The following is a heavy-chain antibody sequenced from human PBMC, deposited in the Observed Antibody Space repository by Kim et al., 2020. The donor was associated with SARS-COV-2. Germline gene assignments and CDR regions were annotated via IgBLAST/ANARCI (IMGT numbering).Heavy chain of an antibody. D-gene: IGHD5-12*01. CDR1: GISFTTYA. Sequence: GGSLILSCVASGISFTTYAMSWVRQTPGKGLEWVSGIRGGGDYTYYADFVRGRFTVSRDNSKNTLYLQMNGLRAEDTALYYCVRSKLYSPPIGAFDIWGQGTMVTVSS. J-gene: IGHJ3*02. CDR3: VRSKLYSPPIGAFDI. V-gene: IGHV3-23*01. CDR2: IRGGGDYT.